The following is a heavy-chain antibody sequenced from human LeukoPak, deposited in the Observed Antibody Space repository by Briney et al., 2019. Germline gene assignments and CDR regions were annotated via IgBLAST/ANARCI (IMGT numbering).Heavy chain of an antibody. CDR3: ASGGLGGRRDGYKGSWFDP. D-gene: IGHD5-24*01. CDR2: IIPIFGTA. CDR1: GGTFSSYA. Sequence: SVKVSCKASGGTFSSYAISWVRQAPGQGLEWMGGIIPIFGTANYAQKFQGRVTITADESTSTAYMELSSLRSEGTAVYYCASGGLGGRRDGYKGSWFDPWGQGTLVTVSS. V-gene: IGHV1-69*13. J-gene: IGHJ5*02.